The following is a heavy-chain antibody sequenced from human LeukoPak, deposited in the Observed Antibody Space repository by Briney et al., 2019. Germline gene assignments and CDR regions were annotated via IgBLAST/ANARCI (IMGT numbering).Heavy chain of an antibody. CDR1: GGSISSYY. Sequence: SETLSLTCTVSGGSISSYYWSWIRQPAGKGLEWIGSIFYSGSTYYNPSLKSRVTISVDTSKNQFSLKLSSVTAADTAVYYCARHSSWIAVASGPYFDYWGQGTLVTVSS. V-gene: IGHV4-59*05. CDR2: IFYSGST. D-gene: IGHD6-19*01. J-gene: IGHJ4*02. CDR3: ARHSSWIAVASGPYFDY.